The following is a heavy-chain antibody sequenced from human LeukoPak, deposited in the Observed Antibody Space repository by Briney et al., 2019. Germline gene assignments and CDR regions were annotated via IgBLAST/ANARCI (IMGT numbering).Heavy chain of an antibody. CDR1: GGSMSSSSYF. CDR3: ARDRGHYSSSWYTWFDP. D-gene: IGHD6-13*01. Sequence: PSETLSLTCTVSGGSMSSSSYFWGWIRQPPGGTLEWIGSLYYTGDTYYNPSLSSRVAMSIDTSNNQFSLKLSSLTAADTAVYYCARDRGHYSSSWYTWFDPWGQGILVTVSS. J-gene: IGHJ5*02. V-gene: IGHV4-39*07. CDR2: LYYTGDT.